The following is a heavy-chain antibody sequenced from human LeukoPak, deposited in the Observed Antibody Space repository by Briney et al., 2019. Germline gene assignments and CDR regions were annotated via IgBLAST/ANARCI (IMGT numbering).Heavy chain of an antibody. CDR1: GYSFTSYW. V-gene: IGHV5-10-1*01. D-gene: IGHD3-10*01. J-gene: IGHJ4*02. CDR2: IDPSDSYT. CDR3: ARHEGPGYYGSGSYYGY. Sequence: GESLRISCKGSGYSFTSYWISWVRQMPGKGLEWMGRIDPSDSYTNYSPSFQGHVTISADKSISTAYLQWSSLKASDTAMYYCARHEGPGYYGSGSYYGYWGQGTLVTVSS.